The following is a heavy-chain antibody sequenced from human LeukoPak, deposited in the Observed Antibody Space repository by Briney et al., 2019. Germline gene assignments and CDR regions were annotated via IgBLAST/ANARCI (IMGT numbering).Heavy chain of an antibody. Sequence: SETLSLTCTISDGSITTYYWSWTRQPPGKGLEWIGYIYYSGTTEYNPALKSRVTLSVDTSKNQFSLTLTSVTAADTAMYYCATTTIGSSSSYYFRYWGRGTLVTVSS. CDR2: IYYSGTT. D-gene: IGHD6-6*01. V-gene: IGHV4-59*01. CDR3: ATTTIGSSSSYYFRY. CDR1: DGSITTYY. J-gene: IGHJ4*02.